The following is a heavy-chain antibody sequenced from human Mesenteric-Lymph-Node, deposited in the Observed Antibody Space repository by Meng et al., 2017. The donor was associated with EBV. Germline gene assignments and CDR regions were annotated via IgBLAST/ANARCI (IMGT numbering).Heavy chain of an antibody. V-gene: IGHV3-21*02. CDR1: GFTLSSYS. J-gene: IGHJ4*02. Sequence: EVELVVSGGGLVRPGGSLRLSCAASGFTLSSYSMSWVRQAPGKGLEWVSYVSSTGGESSYAGSVRGRFIISRDNARNSVYLQMTSLRVEDTAVYYCARGDIRYCTGGSCFLWGQGTLVTVSS. CDR2: VSSTGGES. CDR3: ARGDIRYCTGGSCFL. D-gene: IGHD2-15*01.